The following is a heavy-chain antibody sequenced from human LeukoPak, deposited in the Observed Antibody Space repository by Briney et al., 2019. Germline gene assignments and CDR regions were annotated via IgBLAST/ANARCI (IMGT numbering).Heavy chain of an antibody. CDR3: ARVSGYTEYYFDY. Sequence: PSETLSLTCTVSGGSISSGGSYWSWIRQHPGKGLEWIGYIYYSGSTYYNPSLKSRVTISVDTSKNQFSLKLSSVTAADTAVYYCARVSGYTEYYFDYWGQGTLVTVSS. CDR2: IYYSGST. D-gene: IGHD3-22*01. V-gene: IGHV4-31*03. J-gene: IGHJ4*02. CDR1: GGSISSGGSY.